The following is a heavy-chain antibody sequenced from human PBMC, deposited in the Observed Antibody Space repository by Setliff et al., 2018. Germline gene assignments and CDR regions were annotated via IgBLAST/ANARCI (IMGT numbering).Heavy chain of an antibody. J-gene: IGHJ3*02. D-gene: IGHD2-15*01. CDR3: ARDTRVRDSSSVPSDTFDI. CDR1: GGSFSNYY. V-gene: IGHV4-34*01. CDR2: INDSGTT. Sequence: SETLSLTCTVYGGSFSNYYWGWIRQSPGKGLEWIGEINDSGTTNYSPSLKSRVTISLDASTNQFSLKLRSVSTADTAVYYCARDTRVRDSSSVPSDTFDIWGRGTMVTVSS.